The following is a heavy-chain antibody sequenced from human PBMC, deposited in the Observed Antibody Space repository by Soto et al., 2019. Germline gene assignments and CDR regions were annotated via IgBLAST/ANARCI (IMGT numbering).Heavy chain of an antibody. V-gene: IGHV4-34*01. J-gene: IGHJ4*02. CDR1: GGSFSGYY. CDR2: INHSGST. D-gene: IGHD5-18*01. Sequence: SETLSLTCAVYGGSFSGYYWSWIRQPPGKGLEWIGEINHSGSTNYNPSLKSRVTISVDTSKNQFSLKLSSVTAADTAVYYCARRRGYSYGRDLDYWGQGTLVTVSS. CDR3: ARRRGYSYGRDLDY.